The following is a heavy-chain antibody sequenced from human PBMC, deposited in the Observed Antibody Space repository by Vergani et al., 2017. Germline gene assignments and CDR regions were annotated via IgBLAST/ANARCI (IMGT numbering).Heavy chain of an antibody. CDR2: IYYSGST. CDR3: ASGVRSXYPHEYYYYYYMDV. V-gene: IGHV4-59*01. CDR1: GVSITTYY. Sequence: QVRLQESGPGLVKPSETLSLICTVSGVSITTYYWSWVRQPPGKGLEWLGYIYYSGSTNYNPSLKSRVTISVDTSKNQFSLKLSSVTAADTAVYYCASGVRSXYPHEYYYYYYMDVWGKGTTVTVSS. D-gene: IGHD2-8*01. J-gene: IGHJ6*03.